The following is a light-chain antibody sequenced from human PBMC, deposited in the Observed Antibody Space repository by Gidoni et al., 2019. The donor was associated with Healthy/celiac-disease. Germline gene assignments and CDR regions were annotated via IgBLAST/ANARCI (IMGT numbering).Light chain of an antibody. Sequence: QSALTQPASVSGSPGQSITISCTGTSRDVGSYNLVSWYQQHPGKAPKLMIYEVSKRPSGVSNRFSGSKSGNTASLTISGLQAEDEADYYGCSYAGSSTYAVFGGGTQLTVL. CDR1: SRDVGSYNL. V-gene: IGLV2-23*02. CDR2: EVS. J-gene: IGLJ7*01. CDR3: CSYAGSSTYAV.